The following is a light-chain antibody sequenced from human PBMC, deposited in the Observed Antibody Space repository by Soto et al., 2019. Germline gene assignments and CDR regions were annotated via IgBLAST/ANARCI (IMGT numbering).Light chain of an antibody. CDR2: EGS. CDR1: SSDVGSYNL. J-gene: IGLJ1*01. Sequence: QSALTQPASVSGSPGQSITISCTGTSSDVGSYNLVSWYQQRPGKAPKLMISEGSKRPSGVSDLFSGSKSGNTASLTISGIKAAAAADYYCCSYAGISAHSVFGTGTKVTVL. V-gene: IGLV2-23*01. CDR3: CSYAGISAHSV.